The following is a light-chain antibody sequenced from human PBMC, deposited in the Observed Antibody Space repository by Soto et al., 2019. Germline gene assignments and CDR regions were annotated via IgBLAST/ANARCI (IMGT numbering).Light chain of an antibody. J-gene: IGKJ5*01. CDR2: DAS. Sequence: EIVLTQSPATLSLSPGERATLSCKASRSVSSALAWYQQKPGQAPRLLIYDASNRATGIPDRFSGSGSGTDFTLTISSLEPEDIAIYYCQQRSNWPAITFGQGTRLEIK. CDR1: RSVSSA. V-gene: IGKV3-11*01. CDR3: QQRSNWPAIT.